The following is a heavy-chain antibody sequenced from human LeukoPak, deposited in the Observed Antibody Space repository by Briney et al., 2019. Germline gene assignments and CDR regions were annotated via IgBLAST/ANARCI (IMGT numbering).Heavy chain of an antibody. CDR3: ARAALFGVVTSFDY. D-gene: IGHD3-3*01. V-gene: IGHV3-21*01. Sequence: GGSLRLSCAASGFTFSSYSMNWVRQAPGKGPEWVSSISSSSSYIYYADSVKGRFTISRDNAKNSLYLQMNSLRAEDTAVYYCARAALFGVVTSFDYWGQGTLVTVSS. CDR2: ISSSSSYI. J-gene: IGHJ4*02. CDR1: GFTFSSYS.